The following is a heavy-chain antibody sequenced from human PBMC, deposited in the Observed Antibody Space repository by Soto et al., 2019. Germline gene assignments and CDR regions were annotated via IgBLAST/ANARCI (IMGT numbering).Heavy chain of an antibody. D-gene: IGHD6-19*01. CDR1: GDSISSPKW. V-gene: IGHV4-4*02. Sequence: QVQLQESGPGLVKPSGTLSLTCAVSGDSISSPKWWTWLRQPPGKGLELIGYLLHSGTTNYNPSLKSRVILSVDKSTNTFSLSLTSVTAAATAIYSWAYSSGWYRHDVWGQGTSFTVSS. CDR2: LLHSGTT. J-gene: IGHJ3*01. CDR3: AYSSGWYRHDV.